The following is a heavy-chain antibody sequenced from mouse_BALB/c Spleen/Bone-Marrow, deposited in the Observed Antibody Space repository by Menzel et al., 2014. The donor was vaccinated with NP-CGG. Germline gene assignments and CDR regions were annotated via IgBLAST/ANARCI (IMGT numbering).Heavy chain of an antibody. Sequence: EVQLQQSGAELVRPGASVKLSCTASGFNIKDTYMYWVKQRPEQGLEWIGRIDPANGNTKYDPKFQDKATITADTSSNTAYLQLSSLTSEDTAVYYCARYYHGSCLFAYWGQGTLVTVSA. J-gene: IGHJ3*01. CDR1: GFNIKDTY. D-gene: IGHD1-1*01. CDR3: ARYYHGSCLFAY. V-gene: IGHV14-3*02. CDR2: IDPANGNT.